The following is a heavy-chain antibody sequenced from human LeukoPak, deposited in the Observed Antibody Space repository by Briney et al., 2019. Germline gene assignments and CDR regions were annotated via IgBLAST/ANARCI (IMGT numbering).Heavy chain of an antibody. CDR2: IRNDETEI. CDR1: GFPFNAYN. J-gene: IGHJ4*02. CDR3: AKDGGRYRFDF. Sequence: GGSLRLSCTAPGFPFNAYNIHWIRQSPGRGLEWVSFIRNDETEIHYADFAKGRFTISRDRPKNSVYLQMNSLRPDDTALYYCAKDGGRYRFDFWGQGTMVTVSS. V-gene: IGHV3-30*02. D-gene: IGHD3-16*02.